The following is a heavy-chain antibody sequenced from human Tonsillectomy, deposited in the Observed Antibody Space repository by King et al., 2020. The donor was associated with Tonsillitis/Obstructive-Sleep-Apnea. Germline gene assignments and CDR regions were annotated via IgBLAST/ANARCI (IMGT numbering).Heavy chain of an antibody. CDR2: ISYDVSKK. D-gene: IGHD3-16*01. CDR3: AKDWYYLDV. J-gene: IGHJ6*02. Sequence: HWVRQAPGKGLEWGANISYDVSKKCCADSVKGRFTISRDNSKNTLYLQMNSLRAEDTAVYYCAKDWYYLDVWCQGTTVTFSS. V-gene: IGHV3-30*18.